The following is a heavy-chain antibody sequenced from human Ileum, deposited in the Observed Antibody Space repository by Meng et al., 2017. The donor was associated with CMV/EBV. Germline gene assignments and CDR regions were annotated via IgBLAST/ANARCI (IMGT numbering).Heavy chain of an antibody. CDR3: ARRGDSYAVFDH. V-gene: IGHV4-39*07. Sequence: QLNPQDLGPGLVKPSETLSLPCTVSGYSISSRNYDWGWIRQPPGKGLDWIGSIYYSGSTYYNPSLKSRVTISVDTSKNQFSLKVSSVTAADTAVYYCARRGDSYAVFDHWGQGTLVTVSS. D-gene: IGHD5-18*01. J-gene: IGHJ4*02. CDR1: GYSISSRNYD. CDR2: IYYSGST.